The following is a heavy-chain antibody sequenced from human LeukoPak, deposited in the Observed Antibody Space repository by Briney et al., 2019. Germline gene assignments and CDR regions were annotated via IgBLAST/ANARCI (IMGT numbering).Heavy chain of an antibody. V-gene: IGHV3-7*03. CDR1: GFSFKNYR. J-gene: IGHJ4*02. D-gene: IGHD6-25*01. CDR3: VRGPHIAATSY. Sequence: GGSLRLSCVASGFSFKNYRMTWVRQAPGKGLEWVANIKQDGSEKQYVDSVKGRFAISRDNAKKSLYLQINTLRAEDTAVYYCVRGPHIAATSYWGPGTLVTVSS. CDR2: IKQDGSEK.